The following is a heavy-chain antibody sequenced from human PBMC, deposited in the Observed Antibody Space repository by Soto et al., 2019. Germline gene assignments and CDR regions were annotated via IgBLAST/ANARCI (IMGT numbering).Heavy chain of an antibody. CDR1: GGTFSSYA. D-gene: IGHD2-2*01. V-gene: IGHV1-69*01. J-gene: IGHJ6*02. Sequence: KVSCKASGGTFSSYAISWVRQAPGQGLEWMGGIIPIFGTANYAQKFQGRVTITADESTSTAYMELSSLRSGDTAVYYCAREDIVVVPASYYYYYGMDVWGQGTTVTVSS. CDR3: AREDIVVVPASYYYYYGMDV. CDR2: IIPIFGTA.